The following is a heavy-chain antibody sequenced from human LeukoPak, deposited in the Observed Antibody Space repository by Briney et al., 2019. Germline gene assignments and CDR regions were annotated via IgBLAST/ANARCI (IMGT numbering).Heavy chain of an antibody. D-gene: IGHD6-19*01. CDR3: ARGGSGLSEYFKH. J-gene: IGHJ1*01. V-gene: IGHV4-59*01. CDR2: IYYSGGT. CDR1: GGSISSYY. Sequence: PSETLSLTCTVSGGSISSYYWSWIRQPPGKGLEWIGYIYYSGGTNYNPSLKSRVTISVDTSKNQFSLKLSSVTAADTAVYYCARGGSGLSEYFKHWGQGTLVTVSS.